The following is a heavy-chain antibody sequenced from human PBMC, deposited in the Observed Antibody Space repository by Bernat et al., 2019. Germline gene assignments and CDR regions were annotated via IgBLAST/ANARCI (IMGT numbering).Heavy chain of an antibody. V-gene: IGHV3-30*18. CDR1: GVTPNNYG. CDR2: ISYDATNK. CDR3: ANDPVVVPAARENWFDP. Sequence: QVQLAESGGGVVQPGGSLRLSCVVAGVTPNNYGMYWVRQAPGKGLEWVAFISYDATNKEYADSVKGRFTISRDNSKNTLYLQMNSLRAEDTAVYYCANDPVVVPAARENWFDPWGQGTLVTVSS. D-gene: IGHD2-2*01. J-gene: IGHJ5*02.